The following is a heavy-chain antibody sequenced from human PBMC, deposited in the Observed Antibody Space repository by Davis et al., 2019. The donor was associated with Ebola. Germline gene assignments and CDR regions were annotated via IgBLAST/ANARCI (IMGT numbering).Heavy chain of an antibody. J-gene: IGHJ4*02. CDR1: GFTFTSYS. CDR2: INTRGDAR. D-gene: IGHD3-10*02. V-gene: IGHV3-48*02. CDR3: VRDYLFAFDS. Sequence: GESLKISCVTSGFTFTSYSFNWIRQTPGKGLEWIAHINTRGDARVYAYSVRGRFTISRDDAANSLSLQMDSLKHEDTAVYYCVRDYLFAFDSWGQGTPVTVSS.